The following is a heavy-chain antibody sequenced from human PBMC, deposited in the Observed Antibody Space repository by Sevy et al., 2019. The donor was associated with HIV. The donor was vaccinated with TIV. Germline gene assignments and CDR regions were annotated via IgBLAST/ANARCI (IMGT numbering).Heavy chain of an antibody. J-gene: IGHJ6*03. CDR3: ARLDYYYYMDV. CDR2: IYSGGST. CDR1: GFTVSSNY. Sequence: GGSLRLSCAASGFTVSSNYMSWVRQAPGKGLEWVSVIYSGGSTYYADSVKGRFTISRDNSKNTLYLQMSSLRAEDTAVYYCARLDYYYYMDVWGKGTTVTVSS. V-gene: IGHV3-53*01.